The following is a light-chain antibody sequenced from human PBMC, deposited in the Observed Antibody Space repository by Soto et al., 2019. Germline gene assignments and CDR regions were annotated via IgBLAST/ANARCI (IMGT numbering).Light chain of an antibody. CDR2: GAS. CDR1: QSVSSN. Sequence: ETVMTQSPATLSVSPGERVTLSCRASQSVSSNLAWYQQKSGQAPRLLIYGASTRATGIPARFSGSGSGTEFTLTISSLQSEDFGLYYCQQYNNWPPVTFGQGTRLEIK. J-gene: IGKJ5*01. V-gene: IGKV3-15*01. CDR3: QQYNNWPPVT.